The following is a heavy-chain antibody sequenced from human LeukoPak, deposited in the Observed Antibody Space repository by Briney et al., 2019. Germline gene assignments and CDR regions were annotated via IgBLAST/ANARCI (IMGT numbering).Heavy chain of an antibody. CDR2: IKQDGSEK. CDR3: ARAHSYGPDY. CDR1: GFTFSRYW. D-gene: IGHD5-18*01. Sequence: GGSLRLSCAASGFTFSRYWMSWVRQAPGKGLEWVANIKQDGSEKYYVDSVKGRFTISRDNAKNSLYLQMNSLRAEDTAVYYCARAHSYGPDYWGQGTLVTVSS. V-gene: IGHV3-7*01. J-gene: IGHJ4*02.